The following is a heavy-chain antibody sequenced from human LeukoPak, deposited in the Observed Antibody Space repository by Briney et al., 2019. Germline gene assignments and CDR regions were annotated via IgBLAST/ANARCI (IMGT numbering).Heavy chain of an antibody. CDR3: ARGRITMIVVVPYYMDV. V-gene: IGHV4-38-2*01. J-gene: IGHJ6*03. CDR1: GYSISSGYY. Sequence: SETLSLTCAVSGYSISSGYYWGWIRQPPGKGLGWIGSIYHSGSTNYNPSLKSRVTISVDTSKNQFSLKLSSVTAADTAVYYCARGRITMIVVVPYYMDVWGKGTTVTVSS. CDR2: IYHSGST. D-gene: IGHD3-22*01.